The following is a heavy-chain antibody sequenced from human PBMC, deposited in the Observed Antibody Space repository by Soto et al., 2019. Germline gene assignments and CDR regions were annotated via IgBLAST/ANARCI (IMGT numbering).Heavy chain of an antibody. J-gene: IGHJ5*02. Sequence: GESLKISCQGSGYSFTSYWTGWVRQMPGKGLEWMGIIYPGDSDTRYSPSFQGQVTISADKSISTAYLQWSSLKASDTAMYYCARLGSPRYDFWSGYSGNWFDPWGQGTLVTVSS. D-gene: IGHD3-3*01. CDR2: IYPGDSDT. CDR3: ARLGSPRYDFWSGYSGNWFDP. V-gene: IGHV5-51*01. CDR1: GYSFTSYW.